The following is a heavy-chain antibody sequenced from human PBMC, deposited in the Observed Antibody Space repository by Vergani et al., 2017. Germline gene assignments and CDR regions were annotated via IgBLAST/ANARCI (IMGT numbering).Heavy chain of an antibody. CDR1: GGPFSSSSHF. J-gene: IGHJ6*02. CDR2: IYYTGSA. CDR3: ARHDSGHYDASDYGLDV. Sequence: QLQLHKSGPGLVKPSETLSLTCTLSGGPFSSSSHFWGWLRPTPGKGLEWIGSIYYTGSAYYNPSLKSRVSISVDASKNQFSLELSSVTAADSAVYYCARHDSGHYDASDYGLDVWGQGTTVTVSS. V-gene: IGHV4-39*01. D-gene: IGHD3-16*01.